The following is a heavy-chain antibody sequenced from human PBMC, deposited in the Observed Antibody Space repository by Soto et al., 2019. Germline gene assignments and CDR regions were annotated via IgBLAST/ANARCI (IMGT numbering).Heavy chain of an antibody. D-gene: IGHD2-2*02. Sequence: QVQLVQSGAELRKPGASVKVSCKTSGYTFRNYGISWVRQAPGQGLEWMGWISTYNSYTHSAKKFQGRVIMTIESSTSSAFLELTNLRTDATAFYYCAQNIPGRIDSWGQGTLVTVSS. CDR3: AQNIPGRIDS. J-gene: IGHJ5*01. CDR1: GYTFRNYG. CDR2: ISTYNSYT. V-gene: IGHV1-18*01.